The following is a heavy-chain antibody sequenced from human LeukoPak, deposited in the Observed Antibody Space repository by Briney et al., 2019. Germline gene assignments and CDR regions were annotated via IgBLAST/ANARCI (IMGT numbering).Heavy chain of an antibody. CDR2: ISYDGSNK. Sequence: GGSLRLSCAASGFTFSSYAMSWVRQAPGKGLEWVAVISYDGSNKYYADSVKGRFTISRDNSKNTLYLQMNSLRAEDTAVYYCARDTVAGLYYYYGMDVWGQGTTVTVSS. CDR1: GFTFSSYA. J-gene: IGHJ6*02. CDR3: ARDTVAGLYYYYGMDV. D-gene: IGHD6-19*01. V-gene: IGHV3-30-3*01.